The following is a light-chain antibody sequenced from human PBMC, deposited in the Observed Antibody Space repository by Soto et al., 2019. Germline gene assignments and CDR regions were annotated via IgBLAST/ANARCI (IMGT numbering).Light chain of an antibody. V-gene: IGKV3-20*01. CDR2: DAF. CDR3: QQYGSSPPLT. CDR1: QSISNNY. Sequence: EIVLTQSPGTLSLSPGERATLSCRASQSISNNYLAWYQQKPGQAPRLFIFDAFNRPTGIPDRFSGSGSGTDFTITINGLEPEDFSVYYCQQYGSSPPLTFGGGTKVEMK. J-gene: IGKJ4*01.